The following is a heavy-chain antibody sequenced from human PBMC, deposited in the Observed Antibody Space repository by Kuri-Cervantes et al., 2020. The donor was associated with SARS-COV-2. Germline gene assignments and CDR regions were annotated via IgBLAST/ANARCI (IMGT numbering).Heavy chain of an antibody. CDR1: GFTFSSYS. Sequence: GESLKISCAASGFTFSSYSMNWVRQAPGKGLEWVSYISSSSSTIYYADSVKGRFTISRDNAKNSLYLQMNSLRDEDTAVYYCARASGYCSGGSCSPYYYYGMDAWGQGTTVTVSS. J-gene: IGHJ6*02. D-gene: IGHD2-15*01. V-gene: IGHV3-48*02. CDR2: ISSSSSTI. CDR3: ARASGYCSGGSCSPYYYYGMDA.